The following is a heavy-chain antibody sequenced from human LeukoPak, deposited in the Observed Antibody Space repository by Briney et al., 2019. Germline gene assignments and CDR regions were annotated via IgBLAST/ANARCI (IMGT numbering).Heavy chain of an antibody. CDR1: GYTFTDYY. V-gene: IGHV1-2*02. CDR2: IDPNGGGT. J-gene: IGHJ6*02. CDR3: ARDRYSNYDYYYYGMDV. Sequence: GASVKVSCKASGYTFTDYYVHWVRQAPGQGLEWMGWIDPNGGGTNYPQKFQDRVVLTRDTSISTAYMELSSLRSDDTAVYFCARDRYSNYDYYYYGMDVWGQGTTVTVSS. D-gene: IGHD4-11*01.